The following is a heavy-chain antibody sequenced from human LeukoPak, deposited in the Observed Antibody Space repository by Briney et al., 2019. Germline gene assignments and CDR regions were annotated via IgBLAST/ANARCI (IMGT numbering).Heavy chain of an antibody. J-gene: IGHJ6*02. D-gene: IGHD2-2*01. Sequence: SVKVSCKTSGGTFNNYAINWVRQAPGQGLEWMGGIIPLFRTANYAQNFQGRVTITADESTRTAYMELSSLRSEDTAVYYCARIMEYCSSTSCYYGMDVWGQGATVTVSS. V-gene: IGHV1-69*13. CDR1: GGTFNNYA. CDR3: ARIMEYCSSTSCYYGMDV. CDR2: IIPLFRTA.